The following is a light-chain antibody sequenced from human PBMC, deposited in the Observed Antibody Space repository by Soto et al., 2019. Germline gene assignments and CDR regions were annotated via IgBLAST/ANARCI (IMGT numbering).Light chain of an antibody. J-gene: IGLJ1*01. CDR3: SSYTSSSTLLYV. CDR1: SSDVGGYNY. CDR2: EVT. V-gene: IGLV2-14*01. Sequence: QSALTQPASVSGSPGQSITISCTGTSSDVGGYNYVSWYQQHPGKAPKLMIYEVTNRPSGVSNRFSGSKSGNTASLTISGLQAEEEADYYCSSYTSSSTLLYVFGTGTKLTVL.